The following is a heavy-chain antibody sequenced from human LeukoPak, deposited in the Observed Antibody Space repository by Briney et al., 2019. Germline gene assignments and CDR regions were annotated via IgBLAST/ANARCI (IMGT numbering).Heavy chain of an antibody. CDR3: VRETFYYEVSGSSHWYFDI. V-gene: IGHV1-18*01. CDR1: GYTFTSYG. J-gene: IGHJ2*01. Sequence: ASVKVSCKASGYTFTSYGISWVRQAPGQGLEWMGWISAYNGNTNYAQKLQGRVTMTTDRSTTTAYMELRSLRSADTAVYYCVRETFYYEVSGSSHWYFDIWGRGTLVTVSS. CDR2: ISAYNGNT. D-gene: IGHD3-22*01.